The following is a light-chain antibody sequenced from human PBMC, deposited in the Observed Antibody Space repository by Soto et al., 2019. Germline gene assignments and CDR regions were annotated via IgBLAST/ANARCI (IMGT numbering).Light chain of an antibody. CDR1: QSVSSY. Sequence: EIVLTQSPATLSLSPGERATLSCRASQSVSSYLAWYQQKPGQAPRLLIYDASNRATGIPARFSGSGSGTDFTLTISSLQSEDFAVYFCQQCRNWPLTFGGGTKVEIK. CDR2: DAS. J-gene: IGKJ4*01. CDR3: QQCRNWPLT. V-gene: IGKV3-11*01.